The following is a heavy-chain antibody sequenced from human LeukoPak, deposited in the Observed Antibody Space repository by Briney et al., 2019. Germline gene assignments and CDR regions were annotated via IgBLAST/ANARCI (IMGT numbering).Heavy chain of an antibody. CDR1: GFTFSNYG. CDR3: ARDRGASGAFDI. V-gene: IGHV3-23*01. D-gene: IGHD1-14*01. Sequence: GGSLRLSCAASGFTFSNYGINWVRQAPGKGLEWVSGITGNGGTTYYADSVKGRFTISRDNSKNTLYLQMNSLRAEDTAVYYCARDRGASGAFDIWGQGTMVTVSS. CDR2: ITGNGGTT. J-gene: IGHJ3*02.